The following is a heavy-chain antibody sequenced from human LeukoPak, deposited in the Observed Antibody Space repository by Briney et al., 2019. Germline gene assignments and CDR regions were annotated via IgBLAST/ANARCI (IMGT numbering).Heavy chain of an antibody. J-gene: IGHJ4*02. CDR2: INPNSGGT. Sequence: ASVKVSCKASGYTFTDYYMHWVRQAPGQGLEWMGRINPNSGGTNYAQKFQGRVTMTRDTSISTASMELSSLRSDDTAVYYCAILPVVVTAVDYWGQGTLVTVSS. V-gene: IGHV1-2*06. D-gene: IGHD2-21*02. CDR3: AILPVVVTAVDY. CDR1: GYTFTDYY.